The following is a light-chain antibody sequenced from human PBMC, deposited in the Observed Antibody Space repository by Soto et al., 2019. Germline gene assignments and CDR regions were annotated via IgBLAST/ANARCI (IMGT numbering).Light chain of an antibody. Sequence: AIQLTQSPSSLSASVGDRVTITCRASQGISSALAWYQQKPGKAPKLLIYDASSLESGVPSRFSGSGSGTDFTLTISSLQTEDIATYYCQQFNSYPRTFGQGTKLEIK. J-gene: IGKJ2*01. V-gene: IGKV1-13*02. CDR1: QGISSA. CDR3: QQFNSYPRT. CDR2: DAS.